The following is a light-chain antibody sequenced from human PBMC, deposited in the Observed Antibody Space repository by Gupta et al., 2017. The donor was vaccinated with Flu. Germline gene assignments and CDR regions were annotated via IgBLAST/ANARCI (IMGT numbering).Light chain of an antibody. CDR1: QDIDED. V-gene: IGKV5-2*01. CDR3: LHLDNFPST. Sequence: PAFMSATPGDKVNIACKASQDIDEDMNWYQQKPGEAAIFIIQTTTTLVPGIPTHFSGSPSTTDFTLTITNIQSANASYYFFLHLDNFPSTCGQGTKLEIK. CDR2: TTT. J-gene: IGKJ2*01.